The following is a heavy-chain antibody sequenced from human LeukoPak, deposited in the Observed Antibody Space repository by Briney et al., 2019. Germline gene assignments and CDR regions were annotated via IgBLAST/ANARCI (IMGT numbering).Heavy chain of an antibody. V-gene: IGHV4-59*12. CDR2: ISSTGST. Sequence: SETLSLTCTVSGGSISSYYWSWIRQPPGKGLEWIGYISSTGSTYYNPSLKSRLSISLDTSKNQFSLNLSSVTAADTAVFYCARLGVTQDAFDIWGQGTMVTVSS. D-gene: IGHD3-10*01. J-gene: IGHJ3*02. CDR3: ARLGVTQDAFDI. CDR1: GGSISSYY.